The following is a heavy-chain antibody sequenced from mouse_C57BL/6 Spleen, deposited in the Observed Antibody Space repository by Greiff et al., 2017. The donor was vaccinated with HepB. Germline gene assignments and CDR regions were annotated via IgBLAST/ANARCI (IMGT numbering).Heavy chain of an antibody. Sequence: QVQLKESGAELVKPGASVKISCKASGYAFSSYWMNWVKQRPGKGLEWIGQIYPGDGDTNYNGKFKGKATLTADKSSSTAYMHLSSLTSEDSAVYFCARKEVDPFAYWGQGTLVTVSA. V-gene: IGHV1-80*01. J-gene: IGHJ3*01. CDR2: IYPGDGDT. D-gene: IGHD1-1*02. CDR1: GYAFSSYW. CDR3: ARKEVDPFAY.